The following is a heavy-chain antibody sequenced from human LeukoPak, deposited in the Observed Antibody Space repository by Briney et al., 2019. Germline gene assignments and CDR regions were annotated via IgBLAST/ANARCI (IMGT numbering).Heavy chain of an antibody. CDR3: ARQVIDCGDYWLDY. D-gene: IGHD4-17*01. CDR1: GFTFSSYS. V-gene: IGHV3-21*01. Sequence: PGGSLRLSCAASGFTFSSYSMNWVRQAPGKGLEWVSSISSSSSYIYYADSVKGRFTISRDNAKNSLYLQMNSLRAEDTAVYYCARQVIDCGDYWLDYWGQGTLVTVSS. J-gene: IGHJ4*02. CDR2: ISSSSSYI.